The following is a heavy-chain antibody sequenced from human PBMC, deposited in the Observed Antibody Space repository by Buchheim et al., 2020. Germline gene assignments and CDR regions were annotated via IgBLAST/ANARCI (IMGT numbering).Heavy chain of an antibody. CDR1: GFTFSSYA. V-gene: IGHV3-23*01. Sequence: EVQLLESGGGLVQPGGSLRLSCAASGFTFSSYAMHWVRQAPGKGLEWVSVISGGGGSTYYADSVKGRFTISRDNSKNTLYLQMHSLRVEDTAVYYCAEFEDTALVPENFDYWGQGTL. CDR3: AEFEDTALVPENFDY. CDR2: ISGGGGST. J-gene: IGHJ4*02. D-gene: IGHD5-18*01.